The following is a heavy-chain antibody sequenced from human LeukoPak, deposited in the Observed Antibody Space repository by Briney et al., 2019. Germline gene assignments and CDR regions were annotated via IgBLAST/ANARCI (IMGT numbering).Heavy chain of an antibody. Sequence: SETLSLTCAVYGGSFSGYYWSWIRQPPGKGLEWIGEINHSGSTNYNPSLKSRVTISVDTSKNQFSLKLSSVTAADTAVYYCARRGMYYYDSSGYHSFDYWGQGTLVTVSS. CDR3: ARRGMYYYDSSGYHSFDY. CDR2: INHSGST. J-gene: IGHJ4*02. D-gene: IGHD3-22*01. CDR1: GGSFSGYY. V-gene: IGHV4-34*01.